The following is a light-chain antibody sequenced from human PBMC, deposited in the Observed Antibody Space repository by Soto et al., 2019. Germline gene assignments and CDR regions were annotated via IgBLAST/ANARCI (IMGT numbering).Light chain of an antibody. Sequence: QSVLTQPPSASGTPGQRVTISCSGSSSNIGSNFVYWYQQLPGTAPKLLIYSNSQRPSGVPVRLSGSKSDTSASLAISGLRSEDEADYYCAAWDDSLRGRVFGGGTKLTVL. V-gene: IGLV1-47*02. CDR1: SSNIGSNF. CDR3: AAWDDSLRGRV. J-gene: IGLJ3*02. CDR2: SNS.